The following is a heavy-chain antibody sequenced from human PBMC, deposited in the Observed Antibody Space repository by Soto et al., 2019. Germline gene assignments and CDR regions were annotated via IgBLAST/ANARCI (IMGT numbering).Heavy chain of an antibody. CDR1: GYTFTSYG. V-gene: IGHV1-18*01. CDR2: ISGYNGNT. J-gene: IGHJ5*02. Sequence: ASVKVSCKASGYTFTSYGISWVRQAPGQGLEWMGWISGYNGNTNYAQKLQGRVTMTTDTSTSTAYMELRSLRSDDTAVYYCARDFTQITNGWFDPWGQGTLVTVSS. D-gene: IGHD2-8*01. CDR3: ARDFTQITNGWFDP.